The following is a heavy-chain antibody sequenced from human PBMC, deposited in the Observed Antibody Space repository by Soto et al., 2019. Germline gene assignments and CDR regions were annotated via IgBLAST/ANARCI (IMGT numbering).Heavy chain of an antibody. CDR3: ARHRYCSGGSCGPTSLAFDI. CDR1: GGSFSGYY. V-gene: IGHV4-34*01. D-gene: IGHD2-15*01. CDR2: INHSGST. Sequence: SETLSLTCAVYGGSFSGYYWSWIRQPPGKGLEWIGEINHSGSTNYNPSLKSRVTISVDTSKNQFSLKLSSVTAADTAVYYCARHRYCSGGSCGPTSLAFDIWGQGTMVTVSS. J-gene: IGHJ3*02.